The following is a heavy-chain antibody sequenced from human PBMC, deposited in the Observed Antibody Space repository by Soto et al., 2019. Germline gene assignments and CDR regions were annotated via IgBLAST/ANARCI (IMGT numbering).Heavy chain of an antibody. CDR1: GGSISSSSYY. D-gene: IGHD5-18*01. J-gene: IGHJ4*02. CDR2: IYYSGST. CDR3: ARGYGRNFDY. V-gene: IGHV4-39*07. Sequence: SETLSLTCTVSGGSISSSSYYWGWIRQPPGKGLEWIGSIYYSGSTYYNPSLKSRVAISVDTSKNQFSLKLSSVTAADTAVYYCARGYGRNFDYWGQGTLVTVSS.